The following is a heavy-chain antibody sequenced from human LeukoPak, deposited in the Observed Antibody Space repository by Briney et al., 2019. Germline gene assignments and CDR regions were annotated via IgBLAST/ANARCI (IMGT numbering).Heavy chain of an antibody. CDR2: FSKSGTTT. CDR1: GFTFSIYA. D-gene: IGHD3-22*01. V-gene: IGHV3-23*01. J-gene: IGHJ4*02. Sequence: GGSLRLSCAASGFTFSIYAMSWVRQAPGKGLEWVSTFSKSGTTTYYPDSMKGRFTISRDNSKNTLYLQVNSLRAEDTAVYYCAKRDTSGSYYFDSWGQGTQVTVSS. CDR3: AKRDTSGSYYFDS.